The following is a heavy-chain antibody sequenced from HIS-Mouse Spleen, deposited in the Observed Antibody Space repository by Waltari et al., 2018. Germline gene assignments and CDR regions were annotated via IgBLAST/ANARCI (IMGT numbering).Heavy chain of an antibody. V-gene: IGHV3-30-3*01. Sequence: QVQLVESGGGVVQPGRSLRLSCAASGFTFSSYAMHWVRQAPGKGLEWVAVISYDGSNKDDADSVKGRFTISRDNSKNTLYLQMNSLRAEDTAVYYCGGTGDGYFDLWGRGTLVTVSS. D-gene: IGHD7-27*01. J-gene: IGHJ2*01. CDR2: ISYDGSNK. CDR1: GFTFSSYA. CDR3: GGTGDGYFDL.